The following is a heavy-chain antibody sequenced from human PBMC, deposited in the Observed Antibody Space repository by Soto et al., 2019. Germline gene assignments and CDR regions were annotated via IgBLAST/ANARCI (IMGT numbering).Heavy chain of an antibody. Sequence: SETLSLTCTVSGGSISSGDYYWSWIRQPPGKGLEWIGYIYYSGSTYYNPSLKSRVTISVDTSKNQFSLKLSSVTAADTAVYYCARGALAIQLWSGRYYFDYWGQGTLVTVTS. J-gene: IGHJ4*02. CDR2: IYYSGST. CDR3: ARGALAIQLWSGRYYFDY. D-gene: IGHD5-18*01. CDR1: GGSISSGDYY. V-gene: IGHV4-30-4*01.